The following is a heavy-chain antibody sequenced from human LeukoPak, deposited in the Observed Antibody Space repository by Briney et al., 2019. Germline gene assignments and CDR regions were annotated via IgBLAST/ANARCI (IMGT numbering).Heavy chain of an antibody. CDR3: ARGPREADPGILGYSYYYYGMDV. Sequence: SQTLSLTCSVSGGSISGAYYWSWIRQHPGKGLEYFGYIYYSGTTYYNPSLQSRVTISVDTSKNQFSLKLNSVTAADTAVYYCARGPREADPGILGYSYYYYGMDVWGQGTTVTVSS. V-gene: IGHV4-31*03. D-gene: IGHD2-15*01. CDR2: IYYSGTT. J-gene: IGHJ6*02. CDR1: GGSISGAYY.